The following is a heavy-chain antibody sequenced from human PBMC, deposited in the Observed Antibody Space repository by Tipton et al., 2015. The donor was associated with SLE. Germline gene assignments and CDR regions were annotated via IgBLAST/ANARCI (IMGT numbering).Heavy chain of an antibody. CDR1: GGSISSSSYY. CDR2: IYYSGST. J-gene: IGHJ4*02. V-gene: IGHV4-39*07. Sequence: TLSLTCTVSGGSISSSSYYWGWIRQPPGKGLEWIGSIYYSGSTYYNPSLKSRVTISADTSKNQFSLKLSSVTAADTAVYYCARDLGFSWFYWGQGTLVTVSS. D-gene: IGHD6-13*01. CDR3: ARDLGFSWFY.